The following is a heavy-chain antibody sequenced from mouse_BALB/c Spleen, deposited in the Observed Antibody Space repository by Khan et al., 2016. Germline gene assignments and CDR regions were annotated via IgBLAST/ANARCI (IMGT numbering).Heavy chain of an antibody. Sequence: EVKLEESGGGLVQPKGSLKLSCAASGFTFNTYAMNWVRQAPGKGLEWVARIRSKSNNYATYYADSVKDRFTISRDDSQSMLYLQMNNLKTEDTARYYCVRLDGNYGGFAYWGQGTLVTVSA. CDR1: GFTFNTYA. CDR2: IRSKSNNYAT. J-gene: IGHJ3*01. D-gene: IGHD2-1*01. V-gene: IGHV10-1*02. CDR3: VRLDGNYGGFAY.